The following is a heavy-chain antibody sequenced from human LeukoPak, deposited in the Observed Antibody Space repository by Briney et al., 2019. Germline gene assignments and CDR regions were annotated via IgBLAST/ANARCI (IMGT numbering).Heavy chain of an antibody. CDR3: ARGWEGYYDFWSGYYFDY. D-gene: IGHD3-3*01. Sequence: GASVKVSCKASGYTFTGYYMHWVRQAPGQGLEWMGWINPNSGGTNYAQKFQGRVTMTRDTSISTAYMELSRLRSDDTAVYYCARGWEGYYDFWSGYYFDYWGQGTLVTVSS. J-gene: IGHJ4*02. CDR2: INPNSGGT. CDR1: GYTFTGYY. V-gene: IGHV1-2*02.